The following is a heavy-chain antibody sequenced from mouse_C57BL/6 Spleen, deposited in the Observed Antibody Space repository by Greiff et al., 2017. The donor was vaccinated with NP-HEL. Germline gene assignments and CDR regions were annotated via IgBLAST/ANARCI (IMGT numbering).Heavy chain of an antibody. CDR3: ARWLRRGLDY. CDR1: GYTFTDYN. J-gene: IGHJ2*01. D-gene: IGHD2-2*01. V-gene: IGHV1-22*01. CDR2: INPNNGGT. Sequence: EVKLMESGPELVKPGASVKMSCKASGYTFTDYNMHWVKQSHGKSLEWIGYINPNNGGTSYNQKFKGKATLTVNKSSSTAYMELRSLTSEDSAVYYCARWLRRGLDYWGQGTTLTVSS.